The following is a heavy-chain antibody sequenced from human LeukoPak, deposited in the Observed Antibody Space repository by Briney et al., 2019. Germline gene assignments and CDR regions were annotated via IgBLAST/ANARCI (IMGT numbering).Heavy chain of an antibody. CDR1: GGSFSGYS. CDR3: ARVYVTVVRGSWFDP. J-gene: IGHJ5*02. V-gene: IGHV4-34*01. CDR2: ITDTGST. D-gene: IGHD3-10*01. Sequence: SETLSLTCAVFGGSFSGYSWTWIRQPPGKGLEWIGEITDTGSTNYNRSLTSRLTISLDTPQNQLSLTLRSVTAADTAVYYCARVYVTVVRGSWFDPWGQGTLVTVSS.